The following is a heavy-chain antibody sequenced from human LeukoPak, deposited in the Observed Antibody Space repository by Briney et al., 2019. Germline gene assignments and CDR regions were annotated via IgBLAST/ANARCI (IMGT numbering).Heavy chain of an antibody. CDR1: GYTFAGYY. Sequence: GASVKVSCKASGYTFAGYYMHWVRQAPGQGLEWMGWINPNSGGTNYAQKFQGRVTMTRDTSISTAYMELSRLRSDHTAEYYCVTLLSNAAFDYWGQGTLVTVSS. J-gene: IGHJ4*02. CDR3: VTLLSNAAFDY. CDR2: INPNSGGT. V-gene: IGHV1-2*02. D-gene: IGHD6-25*01.